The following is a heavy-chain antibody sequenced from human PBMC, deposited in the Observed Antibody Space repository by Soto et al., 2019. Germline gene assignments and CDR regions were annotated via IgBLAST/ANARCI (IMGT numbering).Heavy chain of an antibody. CDR1: GFTFISYA. J-gene: IGHJ6*02. CDR2: ISGSGGST. D-gene: IGHD5-18*01. Sequence: SLRVSCAASGFTFISYAMSWVRHAPGKVLEWVSAISGSGGSTYYADSVKGRFTISRDNSKNTLYLQMNSLRAEDTAVYYCAKDCGYSYGYPYYYGMDVWGQGTTVTVSS. CDR3: AKDCGYSYGYPYYYGMDV. V-gene: IGHV3-23*01.